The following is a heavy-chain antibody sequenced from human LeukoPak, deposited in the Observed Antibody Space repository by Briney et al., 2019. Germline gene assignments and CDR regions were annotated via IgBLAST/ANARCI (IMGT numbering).Heavy chain of an antibody. V-gene: IGHV4-59*08. Sequence: SETLSLTCTVSGGSISSYYWTWIRQPPGKGLEWIGYIFYSGGSNYHPSLKSRVTISVDTSQKHFFLKLGSVTAADTAVYYCARLGSTFDIWGEGTMVTVS. CDR2: IFYSGGS. CDR1: GGSISSYY. J-gene: IGHJ3*02. CDR3: ARLGSTFDI. D-gene: IGHD2-2*01.